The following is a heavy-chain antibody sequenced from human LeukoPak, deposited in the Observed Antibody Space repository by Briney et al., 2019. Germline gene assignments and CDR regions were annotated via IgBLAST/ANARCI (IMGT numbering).Heavy chain of an antibody. CDR3: ARGTMFPYHFDY. D-gene: IGHD3-10*02. V-gene: IGHV3-21*01. CDR1: GFTFSSYS. CDR2: ISSSSSYI. J-gene: IGHJ4*02. Sequence: GGSLRLSCGVSGFTFSSYSMCWVRQAPGRVLEWVSFISSSSSYIYYADSVKGRFTISRDNAKNSLYLQMNSLRAEDTVVYYCARGTMFPYHFDYWGQGTLVTVSS.